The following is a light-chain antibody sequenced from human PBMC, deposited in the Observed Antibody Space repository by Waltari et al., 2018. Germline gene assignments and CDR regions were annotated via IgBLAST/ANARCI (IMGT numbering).Light chain of an antibody. CDR1: SSDVGGYNS. Sequence: QSALPQPASVSGSPGQSIPIPCTGTSSDVGGYNSVSWYQQHPGKAPKLMIYEVSNRPSGVSNRFSGSKSGNTASLTISGLQAEDEADYYCSSYTSSSTLEFGGGTKLTVL. J-gene: IGLJ2*01. CDR2: EVS. CDR3: SSYTSSSTLE. V-gene: IGLV2-14*01.